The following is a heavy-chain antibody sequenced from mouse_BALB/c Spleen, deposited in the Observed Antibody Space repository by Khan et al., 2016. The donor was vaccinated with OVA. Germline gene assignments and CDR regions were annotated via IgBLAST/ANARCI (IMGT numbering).Heavy chain of an antibody. CDR2: IWSDGST. Sequence: QVQLKQSGPGLAAPSQSLSITCTLSGFSLTNYGVHWVRQPPGKGLEWLVVIWSDGSTTYNSALKSRLTITKDNSQSQVFLNMNSLQTDDTAIYFCARQPYYHYNIMDYWGQGTSVTVSS. V-gene: IGHV2-6-1*01. J-gene: IGHJ4*01. CDR3: ARQPYYHYNIMDY. D-gene: IGHD2-10*01. CDR1: GFSLTNYG.